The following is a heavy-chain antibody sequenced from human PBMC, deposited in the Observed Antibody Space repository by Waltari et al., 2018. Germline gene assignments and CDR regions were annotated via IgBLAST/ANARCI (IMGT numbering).Heavy chain of an antibody. D-gene: IGHD6-19*01. V-gene: IGHV3-48*04. J-gene: IGHJ4*02. CDR1: GFTFRSYA. Sequence: EVQLLESGGGLVQPGGSLRLSCAASGFTFRSYAMTWVRQAPGKGLEWVSDISGSGSTIYYAYSVKGRFTISRDNAKNSLYLQMNSLRAEDTAVYYCARQVRAVTVPFDYWGQGTLVTVSS. CDR2: ISGSGSTI. CDR3: ARQVRAVTVPFDY.